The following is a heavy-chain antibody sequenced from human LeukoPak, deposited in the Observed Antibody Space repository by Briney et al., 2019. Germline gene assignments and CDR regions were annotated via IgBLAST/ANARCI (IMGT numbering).Heavy chain of an antibody. J-gene: IGHJ4*02. Sequence: PGGSLRLSCAASGFTFSSYAMSWVRQAPGKGLEWVSAISGSGGSTYYADSVKGRFTISRDNSKNTLYLQMNSLRAEDTAVYFCAKKFTAAGATGAFCFDSRGQGTLVTVSS. CDR3: AKKFTAAGATGAFCFDS. D-gene: IGHD6-13*01. CDR1: GFTFSSYA. CDR2: ISGSGGST. V-gene: IGHV3-23*01.